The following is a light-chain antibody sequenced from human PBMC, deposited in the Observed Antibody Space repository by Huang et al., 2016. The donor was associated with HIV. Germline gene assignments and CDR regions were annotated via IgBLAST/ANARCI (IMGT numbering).Light chain of an antibody. CDR2: AAS. CDR1: QDIANF. Sequence: DIQMTQSPASLSASTGVRVTLTCRASQDIANFVAWFHQKPGKVPRLLIYAASVLQSGVPSRFTGRGSGTDFSLTITNFQAEDVATYYCQRYDSAPRAFGQGTKVDLK. J-gene: IGKJ1*01. CDR3: QRYDSAPRA. V-gene: IGKV1-27*01.